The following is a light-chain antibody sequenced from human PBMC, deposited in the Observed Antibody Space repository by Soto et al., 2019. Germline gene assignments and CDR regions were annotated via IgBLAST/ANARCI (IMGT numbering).Light chain of an antibody. Sequence: DIQLTQSPSSVSASVGDRVTLTCRASQGISNWLAWHQQKLGKAPKLLLSAASTLQGGVPSRFFASFSGTDFTRTITSLQAEDFATYYCQQAYSLPVTFGQGTKLEIK. CDR2: AAS. J-gene: IGKJ2*01. CDR3: QQAYSLPVT. V-gene: IGKV1-12*01. CDR1: QGISNW.